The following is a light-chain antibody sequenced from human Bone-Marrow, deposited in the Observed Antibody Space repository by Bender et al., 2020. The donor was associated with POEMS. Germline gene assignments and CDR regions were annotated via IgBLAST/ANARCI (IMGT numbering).Light chain of an antibody. CDR3: QAWDSSTVV. CDR1: SSDVGGYNF. V-gene: IGLV2-14*01. Sequence: QSALTQPASVSGSPGQSITISCTGPSSDVGGYNFVSWYQQHPGKAPKLMIYDVSNRPSGVSNRFSGSKSGNTASLTISGLQAEDEADYYCQAWDSSTVVFGGGTKLTVL. CDR2: DVS. J-gene: IGLJ2*01.